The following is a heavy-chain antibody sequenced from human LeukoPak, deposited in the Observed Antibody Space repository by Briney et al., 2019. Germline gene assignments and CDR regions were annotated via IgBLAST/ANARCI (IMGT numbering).Heavy chain of an antibody. CDR2: IYNTGRV. CDR3: AKSGEWELLVAFDI. Sequence: SETLSLTCTVSGGSFSSSSYYWSWIRQPAGKGLEWIGRIYNTGRVTYNPSLEGRVTISVDTSKNQFSLRLSSVTAADTAVYYCAKSGEWELLVAFDIWGQGTMVTVSS. V-gene: IGHV4-61*02. D-gene: IGHD1-26*01. J-gene: IGHJ3*02. CDR1: GGSFSSSSYY.